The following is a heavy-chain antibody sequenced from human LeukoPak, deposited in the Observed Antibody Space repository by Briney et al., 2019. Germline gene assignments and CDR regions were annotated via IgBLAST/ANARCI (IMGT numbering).Heavy chain of an antibody. D-gene: IGHD4-17*01. CDR2: IKHDGSEK. Sequence: GGSLRLSCAASGFIFTNYFMSWVRQAPGKGLEWVASIKHDGSEKYYVDSVRGRFTISRDNTMNSLYLQMSSLRAEDTAVYYCATGISRHYGDFDYWGQGTLVTVSS. CDR1: GFIFTNYF. CDR3: ATGISRHYGDFDY. V-gene: IGHV3-7*01. J-gene: IGHJ4*02.